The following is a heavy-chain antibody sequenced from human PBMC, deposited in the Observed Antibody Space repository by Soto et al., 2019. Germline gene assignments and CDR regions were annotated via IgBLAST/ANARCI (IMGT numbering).Heavy chain of an antibody. CDR2: IYYSGST. CDR1: GGSISSGGYY. J-gene: IGHJ5*02. Sequence: SETLSLTCTVSGGSISSGGYYWRWIRQHPGKGLEWIGYIYYSGSTYYNPSLKSRVTISVDTSKNQFSLKLSSVTAADTAVYYCARTYNWNYGWFDPWGQGTLVTVSS. V-gene: IGHV4-31*03. D-gene: IGHD1-7*01. CDR3: ARTYNWNYGWFDP.